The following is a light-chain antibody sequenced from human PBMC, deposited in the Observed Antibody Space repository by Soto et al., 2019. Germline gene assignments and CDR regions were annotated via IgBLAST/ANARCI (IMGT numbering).Light chain of an antibody. J-gene: IGKJ2*01. CDR2: GAS. V-gene: IGKV3-20*01. Sequence: EIVLTQSPGTLSLSPGERATLSCRAIQSVSSSYLAWYQQKPGQAPRLLIYGASSRATGIPDRFSGSGYGTDFTLPISRLEPEDFAVYYCQQYGSSPYTYGQGTKLELK. CDR3: QQYGSSPYT. CDR1: QSVSSSY.